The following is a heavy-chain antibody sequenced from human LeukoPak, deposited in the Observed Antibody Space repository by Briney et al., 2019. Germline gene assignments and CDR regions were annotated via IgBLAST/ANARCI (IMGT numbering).Heavy chain of an antibody. CDR1: GGSFSRYY. V-gene: IGHV4-34*01. CDR2: IDHRGDT. J-gene: IGHJ4*03. CDR3: ARGATISETGYFDF. Sequence: NPPETLSLTCAVYGGSFSRYYRSWIRQSPGKGLEWIAEIDHRGDTNYNPSVKSRVTISVDTSKNQFSLKMRSLSAADTALYYCARGATISETGYFDFWGQGTLVTVSS. D-gene: IGHD5-24*01.